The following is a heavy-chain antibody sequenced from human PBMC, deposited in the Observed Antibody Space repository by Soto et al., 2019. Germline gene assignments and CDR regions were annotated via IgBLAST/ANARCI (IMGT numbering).Heavy chain of an antibody. Sequence: GASVKVSCKAPAVTFTSYFMHWVRQAPGHGLEWIGVINPNGGSTKFAQTFQGRVTITADESTSTAYMELSSLRSEDTAVYYCYWYYYDSSGHDPDYWGQGTLVTVSS. V-gene: IGHV1-46*01. J-gene: IGHJ4*02. D-gene: IGHD3-22*01. CDR2: INPNGGST. CDR3: YWYYYDSSGHDPDY. CDR1: AVTFTSYF.